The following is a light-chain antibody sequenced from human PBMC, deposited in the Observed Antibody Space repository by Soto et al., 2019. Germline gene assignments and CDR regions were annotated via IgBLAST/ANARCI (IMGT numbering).Light chain of an antibody. CDR3: HSYTSSSTVYV. Sequence: QSALTQPASVSGSPGQSITVSCTGTSSDVGGYNYVSWYQQHPGKAPKLMIYDVSNRPSGVSNRFSGSKSGNTASLTISGLQAEDEADYYCHSYTSSSTVYVFGTGTKLTVL. CDR1: SSDVGGYNY. J-gene: IGLJ1*01. CDR2: DVS. V-gene: IGLV2-14*03.